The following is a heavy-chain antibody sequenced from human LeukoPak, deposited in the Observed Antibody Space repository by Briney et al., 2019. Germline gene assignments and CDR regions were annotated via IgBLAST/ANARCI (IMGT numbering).Heavy chain of an antibody. CDR1: GFTFTDYA. CDR3: ATDRERDPSVYYLV. CDR2: ISDNGGET. D-gene: IGHD3-22*01. J-gene: IGHJ4*02. V-gene: IGHV3-23*01. Sequence: AGGPLRLSCAASGFTFTDYAMSWVRQAPEKGLEWISTISDNGGETYYADSVKGRFAISRDNSKNTLFLQMNSLRAEDSAVYYCATDRERDPSVYYLVGGQGTLITVSS.